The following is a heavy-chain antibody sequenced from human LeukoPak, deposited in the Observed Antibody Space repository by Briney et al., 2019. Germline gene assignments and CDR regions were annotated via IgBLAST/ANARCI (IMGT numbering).Heavy chain of an antibody. J-gene: IGHJ6*03. CDR2: ISGSGGST. D-gene: IGHD3-3*01. Sequence: GGSLRLSCAASGFTFSSYAMSWVRQAPGKGLEWVSAISGSGGSTYYADSVKGRFTISRDNSKNTLYLQMNSLRAEDTAVYYCTKASRPLPSRITIFKEYMDVWGKGTTVTVSS. V-gene: IGHV3-23*01. CDR1: GFTFSSYA. CDR3: TKASRPLPSRITIFKEYMDV.